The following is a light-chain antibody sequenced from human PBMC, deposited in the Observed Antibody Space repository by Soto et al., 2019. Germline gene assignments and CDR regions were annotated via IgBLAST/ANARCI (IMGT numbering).Light chain of an antibody. CDR2: KAS. CDR3: QQYNTYPLT. J-gene: IGKJ4*01. V-gene: IGKV1-5*03. Sequence: DIQMTQSPSTLSASVGDRVTITCRASQTISSWLAWYQQRPGKAPNLLIYKASTLQSGVPSRFSGSGSWTEFSLTISSLQPDDFATYYCQQYNTYPLTFGGGTTVEIK. CDR1: QTISSW.